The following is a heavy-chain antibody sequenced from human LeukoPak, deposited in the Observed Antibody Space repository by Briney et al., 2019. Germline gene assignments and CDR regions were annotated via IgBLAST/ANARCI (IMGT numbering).Heavy chain of an antibody. CDR3: ARVDSLVAMYFDY. Sequence: SETLSLTCTVSGGSITSSSYYWGWIRQPPGKGLEWIGSIYYSGNTYYNPSLKSRVTISVDTSKNQFSLKLSSVTAADTAVYYCARVDSLVAMYFDYWGQGTLVTVSS. V-gene: IGHV4-39*07. CDR1: GGSITSSSYY. CDR2: IYYSGNT. D-gene: IGHD5-12*01. J-gene: IGHJ4*02.